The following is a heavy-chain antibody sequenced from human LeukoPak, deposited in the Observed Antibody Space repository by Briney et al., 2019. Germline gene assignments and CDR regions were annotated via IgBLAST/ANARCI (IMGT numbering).Heavy chain of an antibody. Sequence: GGSLRLSCIASGFTFSGSWMSWVRQAPGKGLEWVGFIRSKAYGGTTEYAASVKGRFTISRDDSKSIAYLQMNSLKTEDTAVYYCTTQTRIAAAYYWGQGTLVTVSS. CDR2: IRSKAYGGTT. V-gene: IGHV3-49*04. J-gene: IGHJ4*02. CDR1: GFTFSGSW. D-gene: IGHD6-13*01. CDR3: TTQTRIAAAYY.